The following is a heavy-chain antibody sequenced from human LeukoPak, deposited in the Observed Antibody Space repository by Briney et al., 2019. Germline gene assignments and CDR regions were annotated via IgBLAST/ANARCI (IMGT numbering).Heavy chain of an antibody. D-gene: IGHD3-22*01. J-gene: IGHJ3*02. CDR1: GGSISSYY. CDR3: ARDREYYDSSGYYRSGAFDI. Sequence: SETLSLTCTVSGGSISSYYWSWIRQPAGKGLELIGRIYTSGSTNYNPSLKSRVTMSVDTSKNQFSLKLSSVTAADTAVYYCARDREYYDSSGYYRSGAFDIWGQGTMVTVSS. V-gene: IGHV4-4*07. CDR2: IYTSGST.